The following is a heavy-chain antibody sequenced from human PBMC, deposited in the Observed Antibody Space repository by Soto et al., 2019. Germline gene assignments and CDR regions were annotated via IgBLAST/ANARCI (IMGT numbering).Heavy chain of an antibody. V-gene: IGHV4-34*01. D-gene: IGHD3-10*01. CDR3: ARGQGGITMVRGVIDAPPPSSYYYYYMDV. J-gene: IGHJ6*03. CDR2: INHSGST. CDR1: GGSFSGYY. Sequence: QVQLQQWGAGLLKPSETLSLTCAVYGGSFSGYYWSWIRQPPGKGLEWIGEINHSGSTNYNPSLKSRVTISVDTSKNQFSLKLGSVTAADTAGDYWARGQGGITMVRGVIDAPPPSSYYYYYMDVWGKGTTVTVSS.